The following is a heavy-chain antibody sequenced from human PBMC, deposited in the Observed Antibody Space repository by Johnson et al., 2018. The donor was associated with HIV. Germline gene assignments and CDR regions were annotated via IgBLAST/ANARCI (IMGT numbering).Heavy chain of an antibody. CDR1: GITVSSNY. CDR3: ARDGSQLADAFDI. D-gene: IGHD6-6*01. CDR2: ISGSGRTI. V-gene: IGHV3-11*04. Sequence: QVQLVESGGGLAQPGGSLRLSCAASGITVSSNYMSWIRQTPGKGLEWVSYISGSGRTIYYADSVTGRFIISRDNAKNSLYLQMNSLRAEDTAVYYCARDGSQLADAFDIWGQGTMVTVSS. J-gene: IGHJ3*02.